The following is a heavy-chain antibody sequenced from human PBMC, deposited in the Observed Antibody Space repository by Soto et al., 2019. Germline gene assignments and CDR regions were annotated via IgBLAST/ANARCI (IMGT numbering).Heavy chain of an antibody. Sequence: QITLKESGPTLAKPTQTLTLTCTFSGFSLSTSGVGVGWIRQPPGKALKWLALIYWDDDKRYSPALKSRLTIAKDTSKTPVVLTMPNVDPVDTATYYCACGGFKGIAAASRTYHFDYWGQGTLVTVSS. V-gene: IGHV2-5*02. CDR3: ACGGFKGIAAASRTYHFDY. CDR2: IYWDDDK. D-gene: IGHD6-13*01. CDR1: GFSLSTSGVG. J-gene: IGHJ4*02.